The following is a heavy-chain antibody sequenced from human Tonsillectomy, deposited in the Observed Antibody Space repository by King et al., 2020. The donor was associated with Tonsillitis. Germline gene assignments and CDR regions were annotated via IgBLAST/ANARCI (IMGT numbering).Heavy chain of an antibody. V-gene: IGHV3-48*01. CDR1: GFSFRSYN. Sequence: VQLVESGGGFVYPGGSLRLSCAASGFSFRSYNMNWVRQAPGKGLEWVSYIGRSSSTRYCADSVKGRFTISRDDAKNSLYLQMNGLRAADTAVYYCATDTPRPYYYYMDVWGKGTTVTVSS. CDR2: IGRSSSTR. J-gene: IGHJ6*03. CDR3: ATDTPRPYYYYMDV.